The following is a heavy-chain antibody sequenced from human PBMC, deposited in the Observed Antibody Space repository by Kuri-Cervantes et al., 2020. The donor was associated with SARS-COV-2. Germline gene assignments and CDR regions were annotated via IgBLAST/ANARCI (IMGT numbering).Heavy chain of an antibody. CDR1: GFTFSSYA. CDR3: ARAYTAMVTGGFDY. CDR2: IYYSGST. D-gene: IGHD5-18*01. Sequence: GSLRLSCAASGFTFSSYAMSWIRQPPGKGLEWIGSIYYSGSTYYNPSLKSRVTISVDTSKNQFSLKLSSVTAADTAVYYCARAYTAMVTGGFDYWGQGTLVTVSS. J-gene: IGHJ4*02. V-gene: IGHV4-39*01.